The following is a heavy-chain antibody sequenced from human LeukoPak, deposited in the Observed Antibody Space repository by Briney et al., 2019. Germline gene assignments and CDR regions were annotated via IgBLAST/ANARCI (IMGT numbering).Heavy chain of an antibody. CDR2: FSGSGGST. J-gene: IGHJ4*02. Sequence: GGSLRLSCAASGFTFSSYAMSWVRQAPGKGLEWVSAFSGSGGSTYYADSVKGRFTISRDNSKNTLYLQMNSLRSEDTAVYYCATLRIGYFDWLLGYWGQGTLVTVSS. V-gene: IGHV3-23*01. CDR3: ATLRIGYFDWLLGY. CDR1: GFTFSSYA. D-gene: IGHD3-9*01.